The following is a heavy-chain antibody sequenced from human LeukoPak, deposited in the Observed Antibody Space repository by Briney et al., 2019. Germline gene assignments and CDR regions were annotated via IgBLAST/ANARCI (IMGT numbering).Heavy chain of an antibody. D-gene: IGHD1-26*01. Sequence: ASVKVSCKASGYTFTGYYMHWVRRAPGQGLEWMGWISAYNGNTNYAQKLQGRVTMTTDTSTSTAYMELRSLRSDDTAVYYCARDKAYSGSSDAFDIWGQGTMVTVSS. CDR1: GYTFTGYY. CDR3: ARDKAYSGSSDAFDI. J-gene: IGHJ3*02. V-gene: IGHV1-18*04. CDR2: ISAYNGNT.